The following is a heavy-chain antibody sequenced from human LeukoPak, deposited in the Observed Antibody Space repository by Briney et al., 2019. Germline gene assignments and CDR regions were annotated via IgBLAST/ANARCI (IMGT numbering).Heavy chain of an antibody. CDR3: ARDAIAAAGEGYFDY. CDR1: GFTFSSYA. D-gene: IGHD6-13*01. V-gene: IGHV3-30-3*01. J-gene: IGHJ4*02. Sequence: PGGSLRLSCAASGFTFSSYAMHWVRQAPGKGLEWVAVISYDGSNKYYADSVKGRFTISRDNSKNTLYLQMNSLRAEDTAVYYCARDAIAAAGEGYFDYWGQGTLVTVSS. CDR2: ISYDGSNK.